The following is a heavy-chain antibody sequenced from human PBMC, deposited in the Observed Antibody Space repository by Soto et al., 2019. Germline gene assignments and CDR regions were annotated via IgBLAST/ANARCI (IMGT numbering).Heavy chain of an antibody. V-gene: IGHV1-8*02. CDR3: ARMESFGSLNWFDP. Sequence: ASVKVSCKASGYTFTNNDVSWMRQATGQGLEWMGWMNPGSGDTGYAQKFQGRVTMTRDISIATAYMELNSLTSEDTAIYYCARMESFGSLNWFDPWGQGTLVTVSS. D-gene: IGHD5-18*01. CDR2: MNPGSGDT. J-gene: IGHJ5*02. CDR1: GYTFTNND.